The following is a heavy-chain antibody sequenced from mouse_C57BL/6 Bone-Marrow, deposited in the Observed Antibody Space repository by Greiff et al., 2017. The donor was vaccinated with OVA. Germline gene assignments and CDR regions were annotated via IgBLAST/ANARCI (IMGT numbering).Heavy chain of an antibody. Sequence: EVKLVESGGDLVKPGGSLKLSCAASGFTFSSYGMSWVRQTPDKRLEWLATISSGGSYTYYPDSVKGRFTISRDNAKNTLYLQMSSLKSEDTAMYYCARQESFDYWGQGTTLTVSS. CDR2: ISSGGSYT. CDR1: GFTFSSYG. CDR3: ARQESFDY. V-gene: IGHV5-6*01. J-gene: IGHJ2*01.